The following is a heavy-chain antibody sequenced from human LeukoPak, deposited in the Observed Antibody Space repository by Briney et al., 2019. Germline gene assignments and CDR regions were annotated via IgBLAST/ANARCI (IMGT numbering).Heavy chain of an antibody. J-gene: IGHJ4*02. Sequence: GGSLRLSCAASGFTFSSYSMSWVRQAPGKGLEWVSAISGSGGSTYYADSVKGRFTTSRDNSKNTLYLQMNSLRAEDTAVYYCAKPSLSISDSMTPVTMGEFDYWGQGTLVTVSS. V-gene: IGHV3-23*01. CDR1: GFTFSSYS. CDR3: AKPSLSISDSMTPVTMGEFDY. CDR2: ISGSGGST. D-gene: IGHD4-17*01.